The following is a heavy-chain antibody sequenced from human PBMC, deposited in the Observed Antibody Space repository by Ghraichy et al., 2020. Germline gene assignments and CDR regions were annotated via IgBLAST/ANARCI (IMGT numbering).Heavy chain of an antibody. CDR3: ARDYYGSGSYLPGFDAFDI. D-gene: IGHD3-10*01. CDR1: GYTFTGYY. CDR2: INPNSGGT. J-gene: IGHJ3*02. Sequence: ASAKVSCKASGYTFTGYYMHWVRQAPGQGLEWMGWINPNSGGTNYAQKFQGWVTMTRDTSISTAYMELSRLRSDDTAVYYCARDYYGSGSYLPGFDAFDIWGQGTMVTVSS. V-gene: IGHV1-2*04.